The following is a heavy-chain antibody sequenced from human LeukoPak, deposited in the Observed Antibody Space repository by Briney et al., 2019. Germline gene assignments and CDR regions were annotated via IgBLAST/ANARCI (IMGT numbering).Heavy chain of an antibody. D-gene: IGHD4-17*01. CDR1: GFSFSVFW. Sequence: GGSLRLSCAASGFSFSVFWMHWVRQAPGKGPVWVSRIKTDGSITNYADSVKGRFTISRDNAKNTLYLQMNSLRAEDTAVYYCARDALLRYGDLSTLSFDYWGQGTLVTVSS. CDR2: IKTDGSIT. J-gene: IGHJ4*02. CDR3: ARDALLRYGDLSTLSFDY. V-gene: IGHV3-74*01.